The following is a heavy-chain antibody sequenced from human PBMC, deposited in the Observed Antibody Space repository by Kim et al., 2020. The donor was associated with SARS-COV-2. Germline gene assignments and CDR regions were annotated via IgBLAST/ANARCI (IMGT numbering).Heavy chain of an antibody. D-gene: IGHD4-17*01. J-gene: IGHJ3*02. Sequence: SETLSLTCTVSGGSISSYYWSWIRQPPGKGLEWIGYIYYSGSTNYNPSLKSRVTISVDTSKNQFSLKLSSVTAADTAVYYCAVGEDGDYDVAFDIWGQGTMGTVSS. V-gene: IGHV4-59*01. CDR1: GGSISSYY. CDR3: AVGEDGDYDVAFDI. CDR2: IYYSGST.